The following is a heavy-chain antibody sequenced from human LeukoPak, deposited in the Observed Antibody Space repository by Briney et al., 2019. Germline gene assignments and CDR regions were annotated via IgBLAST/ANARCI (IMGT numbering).Heavy chain of an antibody. D-gene: IGHD2-2*01. J-gene: IGHJ4*02. Sequence: PGGSLRLSCAASGFTFSTYRMHWVRQAPGKGLEWVAFIRYDGNNKYYADFVKGRFTISRDNSKNTLYLHMNSLRTEDTAVYYCAKIEGKYQLANVPDHWGQGTLVTDSS. CDR1: GFTFSTYR. V-gene: IGHV3-30*02. CDR2: IRYDGNNK. CDR3: AKIEGKYQLANVPDH.